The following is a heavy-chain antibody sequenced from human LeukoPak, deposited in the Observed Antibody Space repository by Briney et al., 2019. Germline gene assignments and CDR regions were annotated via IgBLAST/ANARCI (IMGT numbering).Heavy chain of an antibody. CDR2: IIPIFGIA. CDR3: ARAHRYYDFWSGYPDY. V-gene: IGHV1-69*13. J-gene: IGHJ4*02. D-gene: IGHD3-3*01. Sequence: SVKVSCKASGGTFSSYAISWVRQAPGQGLEWMGGIIPIFGIANYAQKFQGRVTIPPDESTSTAYMELSNLRSEDTAVYYCARAHRYYDFWSGYPDYWGQGTLVTVSS. CDR1: GGTFSSYA.